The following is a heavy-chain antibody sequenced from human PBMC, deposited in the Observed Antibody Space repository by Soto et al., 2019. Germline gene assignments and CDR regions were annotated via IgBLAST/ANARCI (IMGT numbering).Heavy chain of an antibody. CDR3: ARHMGSGWPNFDY. Sequence: SETLSLTCTVSGGSISSYYWSWIRQPPEKGLEWIGYIYYSGSTNYNPSLKSRVTISVDTSKNQFSLKLSSVTAADTAVYYCARHMGSGWPNFDYWGQGTLVTVSS. CDR1: GGSISSYY. V-gene: IGHV4-59*08. J-gene: IGHJ4*02. D-gene: IGHD6-19*01. CDR2: IYYSGST.